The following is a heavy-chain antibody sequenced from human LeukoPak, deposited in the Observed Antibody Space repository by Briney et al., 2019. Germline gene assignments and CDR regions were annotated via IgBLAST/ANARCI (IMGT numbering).Heavy chain of an antibody. V-gene: IGHV1-2*02. CDR3: ARDPATGKNYYDSSGYLDY. D-gene: IGHD3-22*01. CDR2: INPKSGGT. J-gene: IGHJ4*02. Sequence: ASVKVSCKASGYTFTGYFMHWVRRAPGQGLEWMGWINPKSGGTNYAQKFQGRVTMTGDTSISTAYMELSGLRSDDTAVYYCARDPATGKNYYDSSGYLDYWGQGTLVTASS. CDR1: GYTFTGYF.